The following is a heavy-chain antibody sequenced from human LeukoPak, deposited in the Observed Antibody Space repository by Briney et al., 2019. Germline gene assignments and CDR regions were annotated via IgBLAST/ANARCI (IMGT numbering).Heavy chain of an antibody. CDR2: IRNKANSYAT. V-gene: IGHV3-73*01. CDR1: GFTFSGSA. CDR3: STSSSDFGY. Sequence: GGSLRLSCAASGFTFSGSAMHWVRQASGKGLEWVGRIRNKANSYATTYAASVKGRFTISRDDSKNTAYLQMNSLETEDTAVYYCSTSSSDFGYWGQGTLVTVSS. D-gene: IGHD6-6*01. J-gene: IGHJ4*02.